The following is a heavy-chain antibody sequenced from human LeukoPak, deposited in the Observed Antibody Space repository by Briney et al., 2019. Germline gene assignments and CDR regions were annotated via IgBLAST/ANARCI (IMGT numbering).Heavy chain of an antibody. CDR2: ISGGGDAI. CDR3: ARGRGVVVIHYFDS. D-gene: IGHD3-22*01. J-gene: IGHJ4*02. CDR1: GFTFSGYS. V-gene: IGHV3-48*02. Sequence: GGSLRLSCAASGFTFSGYSMIWLRQAPGKGLEWVSYISGGGDAIYYAGSVKGRFTISRDNAKNSLYLQMNSLRDEDTAVYYCARGRGVVVIHYFDSWGQGTLVTVSS.